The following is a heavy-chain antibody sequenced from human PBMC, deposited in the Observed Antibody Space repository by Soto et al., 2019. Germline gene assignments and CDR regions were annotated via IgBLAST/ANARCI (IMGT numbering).Heavy chain of an antibody. J-gene: IGHJ4*02. V-gene: IGHV4-34*01. CDR2: INHSGST. CDR3: ARAAVPAAIFY. CDR1: GGSFSGYY. Sequence: SETLSLTCAVYGGSFSGYYWSWIRQPPGKGLEWIGEINHSGSTNYNPSPKSRVTISVDTSKNQFSLKLSSVTAADTAVYYCARAAVPAAIFYWGQGTLVTVSS. D-gene: IGHD2-2*01.